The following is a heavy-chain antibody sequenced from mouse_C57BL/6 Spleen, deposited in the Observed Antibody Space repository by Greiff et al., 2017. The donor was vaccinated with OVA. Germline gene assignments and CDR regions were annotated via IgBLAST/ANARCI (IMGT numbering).Heavy chain of an antibody. Sequence: VKLMESGPGLVAPSQSLSITCTVPGFSLTSYGVSWVRQPPGKGLEWLGVIWGDGSTNYHSALISRLSISTDNSKSQVFLKLNSLQTDDTATYYGAKGGFYDGYYGAWFAYWGQGTLVTVSA. CDR1: GFSLTSYG. CDR3: AKGGFYDGYYGAWFAY. J-gene: IGHJ3*01. D-gene: IGHD2-3*01. V-gene: IGHV2-3*01. CDR2: IWGDGST.